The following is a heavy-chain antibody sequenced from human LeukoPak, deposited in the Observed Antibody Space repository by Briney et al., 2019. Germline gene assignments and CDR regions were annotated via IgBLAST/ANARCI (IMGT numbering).Heavy chain of an antibody. Sequence: GGSLRLSCAASGFTFSSYAMSWVRQAPGEGREWVSAISGSGGSTYYADSVKGRFTISRDNSKNTLYLQMNSLRAEDTAVYYCAKDRIMITFGGVKGRYFDYWGQGTLVTVSS. V-gene: IGHV3-23*01. CDR2: ISGSGGST. CDR1: GFTFSSYA. CDR3: AKDRIMITFGGVKGRYFDY. D-gene: IGHD3-16*01. J-gene: IGHJ4*02.